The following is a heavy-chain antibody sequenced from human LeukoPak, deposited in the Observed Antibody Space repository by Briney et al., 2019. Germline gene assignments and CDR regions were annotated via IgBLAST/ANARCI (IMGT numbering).Heavy chain of an antibody. CDR3: ASFSLSGYYYDSSGPFDY. CDR1: GGTFCSYA. D-gene: IGHD3-22*01. J-gene: IGHJ4*02. Sequence: GASVKVSCKASGGTFCSYAISWVRQAPGQGLEWVGGIIPIFGTANYAQKFQGRVTITTHESTSTAYMELSSLRSEDTAVYYCASFSLSGYYYDSSGPFDYWGQGTLVTVSS. V-gene: IGHV1-69*05. CDR2: IIPIFGTA.